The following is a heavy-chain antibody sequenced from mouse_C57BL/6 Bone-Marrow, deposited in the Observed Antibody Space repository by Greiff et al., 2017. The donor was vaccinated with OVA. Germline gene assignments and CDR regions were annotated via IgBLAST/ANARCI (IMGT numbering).Heavy chain of an antibody. V-gene: IGHV5-16*01. Sequence: DVKLVESEGGLVQPGSSMKLSCTASGFTFSDYYMAWVRQVPEKGLEWVANINYDGSSTYYLDSLKSRFIISRDNAKNILYLQMSSLKSEDTATYYCARDELAGAWFAYWGQGTLVTVSA. J-gene: IGHJ3*01. D-gene: IGHD4-1*01. CDR2: INYDGSST. CDR3: ARDELAGAWFAY. CDR1: GFTFSDYY.